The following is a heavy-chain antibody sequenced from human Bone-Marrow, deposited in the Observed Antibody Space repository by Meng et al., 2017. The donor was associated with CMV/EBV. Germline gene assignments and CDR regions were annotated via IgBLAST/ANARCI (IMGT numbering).Heavy chain of an antibody. CDR1: GFTFSSYA. CDR3: AKSGYSYGCGY. D-gene: IGHD5-18*01. CDR2: IYSGGGST. Sequence: GESLKISCAASGFTFSSYAMSWVRQAPGKGLEWVAVIYSGGGSTYYADSVKGRFTISRDNSKNTLYLQMNSLRAEDTAVYYCAKSGYSYGCGYWGQGTLVTVSS. J-gene: IGHJ4*02. V-gene: IGHV3-23*03.